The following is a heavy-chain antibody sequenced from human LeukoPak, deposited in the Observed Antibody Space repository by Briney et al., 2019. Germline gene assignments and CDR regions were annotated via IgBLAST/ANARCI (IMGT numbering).Heavy chain of an antibody. CDR1: GFTFNSYS. CDR2: ITATTGII. J-gene: IGHJ3*02. CDR3: ARETSYYYDSTGDAFDI. Sequence: GGSLRLSCVASGFTFNSYSMNWVRQTPGKGLEWVSYITATTGIITYADSVKGRFTVSRDNAENSVYLQMTSLRAEDTAVYYCARETSYYYDSTGDAFDIWGQGTMVTVSS. V-gene: IGHV3-48*01. D-gene: IGHD3-22*01.